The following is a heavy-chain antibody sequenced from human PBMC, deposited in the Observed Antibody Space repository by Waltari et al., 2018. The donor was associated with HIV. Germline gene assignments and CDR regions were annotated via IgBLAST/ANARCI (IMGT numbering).Heavy chain of an antibody. Sequence: QVQLVQSGAEVKKPGSSVKVSCKAPGDTFSSYGINWVRQAPGQGLEWIGGIIPILGTPIYAQMFQDRVTITADESTTTAYMDLRSLRSEDTAVYYCVREGRSSTAWYYFDFWGQGTLVTVSS. D-gene: IGHD6-19*01. V-gene: IGHV1-69*11. CDR3: VREGRSSTAWYYFDF. CDR1: GDTFSSYG. CDR2: IIPILGTP. J-gene: IGHJ4*02.